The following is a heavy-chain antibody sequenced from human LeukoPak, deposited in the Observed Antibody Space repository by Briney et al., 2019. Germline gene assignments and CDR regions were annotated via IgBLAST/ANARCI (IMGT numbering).Heavy chain of an antibody. Sequence: ASVKVSCKASGYTFTSYGISWVRQAPGQGLEWMGWISAYNGNTNYAQKLQGRVTMTTDTSTSTAYMELRSLRSDDTAVYYCARNKRTYYDILTGYYIFDYWGQGTLVTVSS. CDR1: GYTFTSYG. J-gene: IGHJ4*02. V-gene: IGHV1-18*01. CDR3: ARNKRTYYDILTGYYIFDY. D-gene: IGHD3-9*01. CDR2: ISAYNGNT.